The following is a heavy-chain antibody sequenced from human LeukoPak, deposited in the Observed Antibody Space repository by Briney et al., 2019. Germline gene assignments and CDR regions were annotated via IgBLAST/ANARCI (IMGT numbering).Heavy chain of an antibody. Sequence: PGGSLRLSCAASGFTFSSYSMNWVRQAPGKGLEWVSYTSSSSSTIYYADSVKGRFTISRDNAKNSLYLQMNSLRAEDTAVYYCASPGLDYWGQGTLVSVSS. J-gene: IGHJ4*02. CDR3: ASPGLDY. CDR2: TSSSSSTI. V-gene: IGHV3-48*01. CDR1: GFTFSSYS.